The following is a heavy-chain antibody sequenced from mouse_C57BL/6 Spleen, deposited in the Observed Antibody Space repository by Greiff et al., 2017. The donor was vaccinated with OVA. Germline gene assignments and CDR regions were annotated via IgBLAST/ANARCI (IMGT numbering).Heavy chain of an antibody. CDR1: GFPLTSFG. Sequence: VQLQQSGPGLVQPSQSLSITCPVSGFPLTSFGVHWVRQSPGTGLEWLGVIWSGGSTDYIAAFISRLSISKFNSKSQVFFKMNSLQANDTAIDYCARNDPAYAMDYWGQGTSVTVSS. J-gene: IGHJ4*01. CDR2: IWSGGST. CDR3: ARNDPAYAMDY. V-gene: IGHV2-2*02.